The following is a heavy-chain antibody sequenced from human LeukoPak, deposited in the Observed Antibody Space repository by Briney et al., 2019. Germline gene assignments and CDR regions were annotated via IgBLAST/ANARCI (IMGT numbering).Heavy chain of an antibody. D-gene: IGHD3-10*01. V-gene: IGHV3-23*01. CDR1: GFTFSSYA. J-gene: IGHJ5*02. CDR2: ISGSGGST. CDR3: AKGGYYGTGSYLSPNWFDP. Sequence: GGSLRLSCAASGFTFSSYAMSWVRQAPGKGLEWVSAISGSGGSTYYADSVKGRFTISRDNSKNTLYLQMNSLRAEDTAVYYCAKGGYYGTGSYLSPNWFDPWGQRTLVTVSS.